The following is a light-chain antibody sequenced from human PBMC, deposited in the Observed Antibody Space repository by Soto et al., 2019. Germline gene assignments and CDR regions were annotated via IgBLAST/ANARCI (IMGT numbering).Light chain of an antibody. Sequence: DIQMTQSPSSLSASVGDRVTITCQASQDISNYLNWYQQKPGKAPKLLIYDASNLETGVPSRFSGSGSGTDFTFTISSLQPEDSATYYCQQYDNLLLTFGPGTKVDIK. J-gene: IGKJ3*01. V-gene: IGKV1-33*01. CDR3: QQYDNLLLT. CDR1: QDISNY. CDR2: DAS.